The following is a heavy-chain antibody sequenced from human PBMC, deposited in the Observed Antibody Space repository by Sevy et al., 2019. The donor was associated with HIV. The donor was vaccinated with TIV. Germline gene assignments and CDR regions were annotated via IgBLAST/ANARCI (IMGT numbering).Heavy chain of an antibody. CDR1: RFSFRNYA. CDR2: FSYDEITK. CDR3: LRYCSSSNCRFAY. D-gene: IGHD2-2*01. Sequence: GGSLRLSCSASRFSFRNYAMHWVRQTPGKGLEWVATFSYDEITKSYADSVKGRLTISRDNSMNTLYLELNSLGPDDTALYFCLRYCSSSNCRFAYWGQGTLVTVSS. V-gene: IGHV3-30*04. J-gene: IGHJ4*02.